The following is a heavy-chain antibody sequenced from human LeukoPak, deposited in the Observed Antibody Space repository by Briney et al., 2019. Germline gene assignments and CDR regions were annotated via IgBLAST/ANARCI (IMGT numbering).Heavy chain of an antibody. Sequence: GRSLRLSCAASGFTFSSYGMHWVRQAPGKGLEWVAVIWYDGSSKYYADSVKGRFTISRDNSKNTLYLQMNSLRAEDTAVYYCARDIVLMVYAIRDYYYYGMDVWGQGTTVTVSS. D-gene: IGHD2-8*01. CDR3: ARDIVLMVYAIRDYYYYGMDV. CDR1: GFTFSSYG. V-gene: IGHV3-33*01. CDR2: IWYDGSSK. J-gene: IGHJ6*02.